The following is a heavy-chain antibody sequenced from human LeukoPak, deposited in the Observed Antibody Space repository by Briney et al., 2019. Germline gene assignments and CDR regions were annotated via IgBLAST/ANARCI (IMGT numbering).Heavy chain of an antibody. V-gene: IGHV3-11*04. D-gene: IGHD3-10*02. J-gene: IGHJ6*04. Sequence: GGSLRLSCSASEISFSDYYMSWIRQAPGKGLEWLAYISKTGSTMDYADSVKGRFTISRDNAKNSLYLQMNSLRAEDTAVYYCAELGITMIGGVWGKGTTVTISS. CDR1: EISFSDYY. CDR3: AELGITMIGGV. CDR2: ISKTGSTM.